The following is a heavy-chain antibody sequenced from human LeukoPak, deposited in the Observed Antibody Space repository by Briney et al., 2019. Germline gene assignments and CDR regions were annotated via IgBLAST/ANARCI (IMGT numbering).Heavy chain of an antibody. CDR3: VKGVGHNIVWGPGY. CDR1: GFTFSNYA. Sequence: PGGSLRLSCSASGFTFSNYAMNWVRQAPGKGLEYVSTISTNGGSTYYADSVKGRLTISRDNSKNTLYLQMSSLRAEDTALYYCVKGVGHNIVWGPGYWGQGTLVTVSS. J-gene: IGHJ4*02. V-gene: IGHV3-64D*06. CDR2: ISTNGGST. D-gene: IGHD3-16*01.